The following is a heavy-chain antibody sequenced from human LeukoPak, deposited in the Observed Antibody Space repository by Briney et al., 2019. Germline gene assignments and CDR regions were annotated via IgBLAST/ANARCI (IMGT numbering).Heavy chain of an antibody. V-gene: IGHV4-59*01. CDR2: IYYSGST. CDR1: GGSISSYY. Sequence: SETLSLTCTVSGGSISSYYWSWIRQPPGKGLEWIGYIYYSGSTNYNPSLKSRVTISVDTSKNQFSLKLSSVTAVDTAVYYCAREKTTVVTPDDAFDIWGQGTMVTVSS. CDR3: AREKTTVVTPDDAFDI. D-gene: IGHD4-23*01. J-gene: IGHJ3*02.